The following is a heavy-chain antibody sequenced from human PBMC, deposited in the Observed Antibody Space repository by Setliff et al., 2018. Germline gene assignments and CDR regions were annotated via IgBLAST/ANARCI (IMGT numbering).Heavy chain of an antibody. V-gene: IGHV7-4-1*02. CDR2: INTNTGNP. CDR1: GYTFSTYA. Sequence: ASVKVSCKGSGYTFSTYAIIWMRQAPGQGLEWMGWINTNTGNPSYAQGFTGRFVFSLDTSASTAYLQISSLKAEDTAIYYCARGSRFGTIVYRGDYYLDVWAKGPRSPSP. CDR3: ARGSRFGTIVYRGDYYLDV. D-gene: IGHD3-10*01. J-gene: IGHJ6*03.